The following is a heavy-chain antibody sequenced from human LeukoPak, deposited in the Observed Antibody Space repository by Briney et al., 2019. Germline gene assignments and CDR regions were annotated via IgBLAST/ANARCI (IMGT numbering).Heavy chain of an antibody. Sequence: GGSLRLSCAASGFTFSSYSMNWVRQAPGKGLEWVSYISSSSSTIYYADSVKGRFTISRDNAKNSLYLQMNSLRAEDTAVYYCARDLKDSSSWYSVPFYYYYYMDVWGKGTTVTVSS. D-gene: IGHD6-13*01. CDR2: ISSSSSTI. J-gene: IGHJ6*03. V-gene: IGHV3-48*01. CDR1: GFTFSSYS. CDR3: ARDLKDSSSWYSVPFYYYYYMDV.